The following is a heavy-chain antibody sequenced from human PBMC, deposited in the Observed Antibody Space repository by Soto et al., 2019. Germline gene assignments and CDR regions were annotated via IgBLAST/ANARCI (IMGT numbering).Heavy chain of an antibody. CDR1: GYSFSSYY. Sequence: VSVKLSCKAAGYSFSSYYMHWGRQAPGQGLEWMGIINPSGGSTSYAQKFQGRVTMTRDTSTSTVYMELSSLRSEDTAVYYCARVPSVTTFNAFDIWGQGTIVTVSS. D-gene: IGHD4-4*01. J-gene: IGHJ3*02. V-gene: IGHV1-46*03. CDR3: ARVPSVTTFNAFDI. CDR2: INPSGGST.